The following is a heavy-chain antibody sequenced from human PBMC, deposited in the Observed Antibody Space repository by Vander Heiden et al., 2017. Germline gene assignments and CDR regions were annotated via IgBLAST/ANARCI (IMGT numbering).Heavy chain of an antibody. CDR1: GSIFSDHY. D-gene: IGHD3-22*01. J-gene: IGHJ4*02. CDR2: SRNKAKSYTT. CDR3: TRLYYDSSGQYFDY. Sequence: EVQLVESGGGWVQPGGSLRLSCEVSGSIFSDHYMDWVRQAPGKGLEWVGRSRNKAKSYTTEYAASVKGRFTISRDDSKNSLYLQMNSLETEDTAVYFCTRLYYDSSGQYFDYWGQGTLVTVSS. V-gene: IGHV3-72*01.